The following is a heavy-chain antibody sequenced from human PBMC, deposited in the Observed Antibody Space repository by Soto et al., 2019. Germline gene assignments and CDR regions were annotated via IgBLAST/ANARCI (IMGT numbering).Heavy chain of an antibody. Sequence: EVQLVESGGGLIQPGGSLRLSCAVSGFTVSNNYMSWVRQAPGKGLEGVSVIYSGGYTAYGDSVKGRFTISRDNSKNTPYLQRKTPGAADTALVSWASPPGGGGYWGQGTLVTVSS. V-gene: IGHV3-53*01. CDR2: IYSGGYT. CDR1: GFTVSNNY. J-gene: IGHJ4*02. CDR3: ASPPGGGGY. D-gene: IGHD3-10*01.